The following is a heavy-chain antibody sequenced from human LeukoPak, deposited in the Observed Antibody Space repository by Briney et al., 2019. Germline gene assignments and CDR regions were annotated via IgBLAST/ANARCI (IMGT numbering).Heavy chain of an antibody. Sequence: SETLSLTCTVSGGSISSYYWSWIRQPPGKGLEWIGYIYYSGSTNYNPSLKSRVTITVDTSKNQFSLKLTSVTAADTAVYYCARTTEGGYTYGYFYYYYMDVWGKGTTVTISS. CDR3: ARTTEGGYTYGYFYYYYMDV. V-gene: IGHV4-59*01. CDR2: IYYSGST. J-gene: IGHJ6*03. D-gene: IGHD5-18*01. CDR1: GGSISSYY.